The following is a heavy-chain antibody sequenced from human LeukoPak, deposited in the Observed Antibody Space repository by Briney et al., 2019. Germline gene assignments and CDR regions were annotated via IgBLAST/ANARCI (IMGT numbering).Heavy chain of an antibody. D-gene: IGHD3-10*01. CDR2: IRYDGSNK. V-gene: IGHV3-30*02. CDR1: GFTFSSYG. Sequence: GGSLRLSCAASGFTFSSYGMHWVRQAPGKGLEWVAFIRYDGSNKYCADSVKGRFTISRDNSKNTLYLQMNSLRAEDTAVYYCAKAYGSGSYYFDYWGQGTLVTVSS. J-gene: IGHJ4*02. CDR3: AKAYGSGSYYFDY.